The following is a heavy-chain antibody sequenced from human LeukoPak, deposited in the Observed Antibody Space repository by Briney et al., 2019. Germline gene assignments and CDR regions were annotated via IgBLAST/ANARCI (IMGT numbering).Heavy chain of an antibody. J-gene: IGHJ3*02. V-gene: IGHV3-15*01. CDR3: AKDRAAVAGRDAFDI. CDR2: IKIKTDGGTT. CDR1: GFTFSNAW. Sequence: GGSLRLSCAASGFTFSNAWMSWVRQAPGQGLEWVGRIKIKTDGGTTDYAAPVKGRFTISRDDSKNMLYLQMNSLRAEDTAVYYCAKDRAAVAGRDAFDIWGQGTMVTVSS. D-gene: IGHD6-19*01.